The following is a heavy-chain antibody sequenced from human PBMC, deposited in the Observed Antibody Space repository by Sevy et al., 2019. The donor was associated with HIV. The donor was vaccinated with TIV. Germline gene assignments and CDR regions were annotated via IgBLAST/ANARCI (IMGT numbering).Heavy chain of an antibody. CDR2: IFPKSGVT. Sequence: ASVKVSCKASGYTFTDEYLHWVRQAPGQGLEWIGRIFPKSGVTKSAQRFRGRVTMTRDTSISTAYMELSGLRSDDTAVYYCARDAGGGTTNSGLDVWGQGTTVTVSS. D-gene: IGHD1-7*01. CDR3: ARDAGGGTTNSGLDV. CDR1: GYTFTDEY. J-gene: IGHJ6*02. V-gene: IGHV1-2*06.